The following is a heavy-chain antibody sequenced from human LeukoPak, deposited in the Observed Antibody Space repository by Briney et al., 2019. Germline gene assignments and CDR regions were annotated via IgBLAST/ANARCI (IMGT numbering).Heavy chain of an antibody. CDR3: ARDRGEQWLVEKNWFDP. CDR1: GYTFTSYG. V-gene: IGHV1-18*01. Sequence: GASVKVSCKASGYTFTSYGISWVRQAPGQGLEWMGWISAYNGNTNYAQKLQGRVTMTTDTSTSTAYMELRSLRSDNTAVYYCARDRGEQWLVEKNWFDPWGQGTLVTVSS. J-gene: IGHJ5*02. CDR2: ISAYNGNT. D-gene: IGHD6-19*01.